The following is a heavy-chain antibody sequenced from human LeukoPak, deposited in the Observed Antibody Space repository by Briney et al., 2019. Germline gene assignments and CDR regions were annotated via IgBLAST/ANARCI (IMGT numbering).Heavy chain of an antibody. V-gene: IGHV4-34*01. CDR2: INHSGST. J-gene: IGHJ6*03. Sequence: TSETLSLTCAVYGGSFSGYYWSWIRQPPGKGLEWIGEINHSGSTNYNPSLKSRVTISVDTSKNQFSLKLSSVTAADTAVYYCVRGRGWNRCYMDVWGKGTTVTVSS. D-gene: IGHD1-1*01. CDR3: VRGRGWNRCYMDV. CDR1: GGSFSGYY.